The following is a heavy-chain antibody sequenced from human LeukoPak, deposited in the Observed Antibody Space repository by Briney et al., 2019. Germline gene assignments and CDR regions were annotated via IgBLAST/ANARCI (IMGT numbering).Heavy chain of an antibody. V-gene: IGHV4-39*07. CDR3: ARDATRSGYFDY. J-gene: IGHJ4*02. CDR1: GGSISSYY. CDR2: SSYSGST. Sequence: PSETLSLTCTVSGGSISSYYWSWIRQPPGKGLEWIGSSSYSGSTYYNPSLKNRVTISVDTSKNQFSLKLTSVTAADTAVYFCARDATRSGYFDYWGQGTLVTVSS. D-gene: IGHD3-3*01.